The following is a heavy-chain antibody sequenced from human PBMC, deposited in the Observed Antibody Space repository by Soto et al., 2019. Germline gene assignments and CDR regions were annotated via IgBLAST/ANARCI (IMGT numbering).Heavy chain of an antibody. V-gene: IGHV3-48*02. Sequence: EVQLVESGGGLVQPGGSLRLSCAASGFTFSSYSMNWVRQAPGKGLEWVSYISSSSSTIYYADSVKGRFTISRDNAKNSLYLQMNSRRDEDTAVDYCASGKDYAEGGYWGQGTLVTVSS. D-gene: IGHD4-17*01. J-gene: IGHJ4*02. CDR1: GFTFSSYS. CDR3: ASGKDYAEGGY. CDR2: ISSSSSTI.